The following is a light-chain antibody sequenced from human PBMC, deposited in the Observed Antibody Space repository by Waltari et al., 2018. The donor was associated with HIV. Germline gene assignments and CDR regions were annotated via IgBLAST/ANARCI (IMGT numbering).Light chain of an antibody. CDR3: QQTYETVVT. J-gene: IGKJ4*01. CDR2: AAS. Sequence: DIQMTQSPSSLSASVGDRVTITGRASQHISTSLNWYQQTPGKAPKLLIFAASLLQSGVPSRFTASGSGTDFTLTINSLQPEDFATYFCQQTYETVVTFGGGTKVDIK. CDR1: QHISTS. V-gene: IGKV1-39*01.